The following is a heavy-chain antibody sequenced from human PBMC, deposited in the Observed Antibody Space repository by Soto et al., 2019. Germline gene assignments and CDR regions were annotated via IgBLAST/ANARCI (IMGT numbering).Heavy chain of an antibody. J-gene: IGHJ6*02. Sequence: QVQLQESGPGLVKPSETLSLTCTVSGDSISSGSYFWSWIRQPPGKGLEWISYIFYRGSTNYHPSLKVSGRLSVGPAKHPVPPRAGSGDPADQAGLYWWRGNRGLETTYHYFGLDVWGQGTTVTVSS. V-gene: IGHV4-61*01. D-gene: IGHD2-8*02. CDR1: GDSISSGSYF. CDR2: IFYRGST. CDR3: WRGNRGLETTYHYFGLDV.